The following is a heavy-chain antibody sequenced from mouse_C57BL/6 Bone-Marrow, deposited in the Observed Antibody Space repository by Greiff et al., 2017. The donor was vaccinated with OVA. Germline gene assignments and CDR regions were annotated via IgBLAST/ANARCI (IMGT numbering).Heavy chain of an antibody. D-gene: IGHD4-1*01. V-gene: IGHV1-55*01. J-gene: IGHJ4*01. CDR1: GYTFTSYW. Sequence: VQLQQPGAELVKPGASVKMSCKASGYTFTSYWITWVKQRPGQGLEWIGDIYPGSGSTNYNEKFKSKATLTVDTSSSTAYMQLSSLTSEYSAVYDCASRTGAIGFYYGLDDWGQGTSVTVSS. CDR2: IYPGSGST. CDR3: ASRTGAIGFYYGLDD.